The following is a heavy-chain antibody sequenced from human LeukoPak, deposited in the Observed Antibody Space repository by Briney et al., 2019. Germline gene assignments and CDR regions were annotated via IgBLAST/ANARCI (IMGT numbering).Heavy chain of an antibody. CDR1: GDSVSSNSAA. D-gene: IGHD6-13*01. CDR3: ARERGSSWYSDYYYYGMDV. J-gene: IGHJ6*02. V-gene: IGHV6-1*01. CDR2: TYYRSKWYN. Sequence: SQTLSLTCAISGDSVSSNSAAWNWIRQSPSRGLEWLGRTYYRSKWYNDYAVSVKSRITINPDTSKNQFSLQLNSVTPEDTAVYYCARERGSSWYSDYYYYGMDVWGQGTTVPVSS.